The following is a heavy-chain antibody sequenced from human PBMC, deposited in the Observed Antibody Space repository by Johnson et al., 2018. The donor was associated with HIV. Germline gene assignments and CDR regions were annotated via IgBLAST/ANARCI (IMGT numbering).Heavy chain of an antibody. CDR3: AKELGYSSSNDAGDI. D-gene: IGHD6-13*01. Sequence: QLVESGGGLVQPGGSLRLSCAASGFTFSSYGMHWVRQAPGKGLEWVAVISYDGSNEYYGDSVKGRFSISRDNSKKKLYLQMNSLRPEDTAGYYCAKELGYSSSNDAGDIWGQGTMVTVSS. J-gene: IGHJ3*02. V-gene: IGHV3-30*18. CDR1: GFTFSSYG. CDR2: ISYDGSNE.